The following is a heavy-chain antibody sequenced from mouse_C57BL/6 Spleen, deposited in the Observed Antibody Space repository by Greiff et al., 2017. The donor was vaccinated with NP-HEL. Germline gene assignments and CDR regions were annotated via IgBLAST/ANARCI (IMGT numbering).Heavy chain of an antibody. Sequence: EVKLMESGGGLVQPKGSLKLSCAASGFSFNTYAMNWVRQAPGKGLEWVARIRSTSNNYATYYADSVKDRFTISRDDSESMLYLQMNNLITEDTAMYYCVRHLYDGYYFFAYWGQGTLVTVSA. CDR3: VRHLYDGYYFFAY. J-gene: IGHJ3*01. CDR2: IRSTSNNYAT. D-gene: IGHD2-3*01. V-gene: IGHV10-1*01. CDR1: GFSFNTYA.